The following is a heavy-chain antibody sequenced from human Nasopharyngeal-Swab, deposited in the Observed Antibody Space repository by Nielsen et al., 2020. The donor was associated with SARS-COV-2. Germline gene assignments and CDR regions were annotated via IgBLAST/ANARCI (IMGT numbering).Heavy chain of an antibody. V-gene: IGHV4-39*07. Sequence: RQAPGKGLEWIGSIYYSGSTYYNPSLKSRVTISVDTSKNQFSLKLSSVTAADTAVYYCARANRSGIFGVVLNFDYWGQGTLVTVSS. J-gene: IGHJ4*02. CDR3: ARANRSGIFGVVLNFDY. D-gene: IGHD3-3*01. CDR2: IYYSGST.